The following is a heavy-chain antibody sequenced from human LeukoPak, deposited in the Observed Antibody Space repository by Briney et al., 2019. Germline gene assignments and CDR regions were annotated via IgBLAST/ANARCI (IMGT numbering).Heavy chain of an antibody. CDR3: ARDALYYGSGSYYNDFDY. CDR2: IIPILGIA. D-gene: IGHD3-10*01. J-gene: IGHJ4*02. Sequence: PVKVSCKASGGTFSSYAISWVRQAPGQGLEWMGRIIPILGIANYAQKFQGRVTITADKSTSTAYMELSSLRSEDTAVYYCARDALYYGSGSYYNDFDYWGQGTLVTVSS. CDR1: GGTFSSYA. V-gene: IGHV1-69*04.